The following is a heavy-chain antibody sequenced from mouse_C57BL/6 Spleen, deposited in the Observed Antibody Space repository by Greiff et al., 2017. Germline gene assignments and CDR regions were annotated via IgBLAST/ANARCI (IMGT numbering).Heavy chain of an antibody. CDR2: IAPNSGGT. Sequence: QVQLQQPGAELVKPGASVKLSCQASGYTFTSYWMHWVKPRPGRGREWIGRIAPNSGGTKYNEKFKSKATLTVDKPSSTAYMQLSSLTSEDSAVYYCAREEGEDWGQGTTLTVSS. J-gene: IGHJ2*01. CDR3: AREEGED. CDR1: GYTFTSYW. V-gene: IGHV1-72*01.